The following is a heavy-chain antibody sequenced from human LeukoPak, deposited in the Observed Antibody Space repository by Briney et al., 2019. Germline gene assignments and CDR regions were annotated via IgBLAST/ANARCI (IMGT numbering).Heavy chain of an antibody. V-gene: IGHV4-4*07. J-gene: IGHJ4*02. CDR1: GGSISSYY. D-gene: IGHD3-3*01. Sequence: SETLSLTRTVSGGSISSYYWSWIRQPAGKGLEWIERIYTSGSTNYNPSLKSRVTMSVDTSKDQFSLKLSSVTAADTAVYYCARVRVVISGYYFDYWGQGTLVTVSS. CDR3: ARVRVVISGYYFDY. CDR2: IYTSGST.